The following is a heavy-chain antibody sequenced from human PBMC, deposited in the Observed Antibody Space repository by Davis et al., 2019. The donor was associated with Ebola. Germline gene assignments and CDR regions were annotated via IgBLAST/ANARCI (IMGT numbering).Heavy chain of an antibody. Sequence: PGGSLRLSCAASGFTFSGYAMSWVRQAPGKGLEWVSGISDNGASTHFVDSVKGRFTISRDDSKNTVYLQMNTLRAEDTAVYYCTTWLVNHFDHWGQGTLVTVSS. D-gene: IGHD6-19*01. CDR1: GFTFSGYA. CDR3: TTWLVNHFDH. J-gene: IGHJ4*02. V-gene: IGHV3-23*01. CDR2: ISDNGAST.